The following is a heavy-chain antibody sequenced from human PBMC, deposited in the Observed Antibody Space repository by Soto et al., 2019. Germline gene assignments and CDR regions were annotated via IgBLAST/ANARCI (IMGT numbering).Heavy chain of an antibody. CDR3: ARHVELQDIVLMVYAAGGDAFDI. Sequence: SETLSLTCTVSGGSISSSSYYWGWIRQPPGKGLEWIGSIYYSGSTYYNPSLKSRVTISVDTSKNQFSLKLSSVTAADTAVYYCARHVELQDIVLMVYAAGGDAFDIWGQGTMVTVSS. CDR2: IYYSGST. D-gene: IGHD2-8*01. V-gene: IGHV4-39*01. J-gene: IGHJ3*02. CDR1: GGSISSSSYY.